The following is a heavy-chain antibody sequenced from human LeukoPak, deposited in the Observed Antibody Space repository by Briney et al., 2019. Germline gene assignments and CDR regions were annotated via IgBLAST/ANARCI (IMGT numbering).Heavy chain of an antibody. CDR2: LSHSGTT. CDR3: ARHFVFVVVAATMDAFDI. CDR1: GYSISSGYY. V-gene: IGHV4-38-2*01. Sequence: SETLSLTCAVSGYSISSGYYWGWIRQSPGKGLEWIGSLSHSGTTYYIPSLESRVIISGDTSKNHFSLKLNSVTAADTAVYYCARHFVFVVVAATMDAFDIWGHGTIVTVSS. D-gene: IGHD2-21*02. J-gene: IGHJ3*02.